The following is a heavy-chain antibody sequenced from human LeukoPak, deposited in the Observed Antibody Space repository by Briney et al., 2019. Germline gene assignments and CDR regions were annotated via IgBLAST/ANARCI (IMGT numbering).Heavy chain of an antibody. D-gene: IGHD2-15*01. CDR1: GFTVSSNY. CDR2: IYSGGST. V-gene: IGHV3-53*01. CDR3: ARVRIAVGYFDY. J-gene: IGHJ4*02. Sequence: GGSLRLSCAASGFTVSSNYMSWVRQPPGKGLEWVSVIYSGGSTYYADSVKGRFTISRDNSKNTLFLQMNSLRAEDTAVYYCARVRIAVGYFDYWGQGTLVTVSS.